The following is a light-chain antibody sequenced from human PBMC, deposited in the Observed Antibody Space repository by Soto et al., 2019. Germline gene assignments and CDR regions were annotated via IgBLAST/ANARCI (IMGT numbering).Light chain of an antibody. CDR2: AAS. CDR3: QQSYSTPLT. CDR1: QSISSY. Sequence: DIQMTQSPSSLSASVGNRVTITCGASQSISSYLNWYQQKPGKAPKSLIYAASSLQSGVPSRFSGSGSGTDFTLTISSLQTEDFGNYDGQQSYSTPLTFGGGTKVDIK. V-gene: IGKV1-39*01. J-gene: IGKJ4*01.